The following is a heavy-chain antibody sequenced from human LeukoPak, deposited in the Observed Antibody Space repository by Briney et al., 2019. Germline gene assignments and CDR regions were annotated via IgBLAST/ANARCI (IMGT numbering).Heavy chain of an antibody. Sequence: GGSLRLSCAASGFTFNTFGMNWVRQAPGKGLEWVSTISGSGGTPHYADSVKGRFTISRDNSKNTLHLQMNSLRAEDTAVYYCAKGGDLITYFDYWGQGTLVTVSS. CDR3: AKGGDLITYFDY. J-gene: IGHJ4*02. D-gene: IGHD3-16*01. CDR2: ISGSGGTP. V-gene: IGHV3-23*01. CDR1: GFTFNTFG.